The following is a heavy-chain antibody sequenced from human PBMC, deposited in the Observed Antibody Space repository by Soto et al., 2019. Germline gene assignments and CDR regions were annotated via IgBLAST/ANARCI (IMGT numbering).Heavy chain of an antibody. Sequence: EVQLVESGGGLVQPGGSLRLSCAASGFTFSSYDMHWVRQATGKGLEWVSGIGAAGDPYYQGSVKGRFTISRENAKNSLFLQMTSLRAGDTAVYFCERERSNGGYYYGMDVWGQGTTVTVSS. V-gene: IGHV3-13*05. D-gene: IGHD2-2*01. CDR3: ERERSNGGYYYGMDV. CDR1: GFTFSSYD. J-gene: IGHJ6*02. CDR2: IGAAGDP.